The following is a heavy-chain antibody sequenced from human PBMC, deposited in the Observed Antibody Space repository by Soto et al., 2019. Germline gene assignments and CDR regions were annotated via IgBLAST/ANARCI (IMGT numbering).Heavy chain of an antibody. J-gene: IGHJ6*02. CDR3: ARCFGYSSGWYWPDYYYSYGMDV. D-gene: IGHD6-19*01. Sequence: QVQLVQSGAEVKKPGASVKVSCKASGYTFTSYGISWVRQAPGQGLEWMGWISAYNGNTNYAQKLQGRVTMTTDTSTSTAYMELRILRSDDTAVYYCARCFGYSSGWYWPDYYYSYGMDVWGQGTTVTVSS. CDR1: GYTFTSYG. V-gene: IGHV1-18*01. CDR2: ISAYNGNT.